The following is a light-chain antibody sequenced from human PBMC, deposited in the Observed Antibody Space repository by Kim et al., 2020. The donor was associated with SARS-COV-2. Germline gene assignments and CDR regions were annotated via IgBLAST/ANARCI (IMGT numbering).Light chain of an antibody. CDR1: QSVLYSANNKNY. CDR3: QQYYSTPQYT. V-gene: IGKV4-1*01. Sequence: DIVMTQSPDSLAVSLGARATINCKSSQSVLYSANNKNYLAWYQQKPGQPPKLLIYWASTRESGVPDRFSGSGSGTDFTLTISSLQAEDVAVYVCQQYYSTPQYTFGQGTKLEI. J-gene: IGKJ2*01. CDR2: WAS.